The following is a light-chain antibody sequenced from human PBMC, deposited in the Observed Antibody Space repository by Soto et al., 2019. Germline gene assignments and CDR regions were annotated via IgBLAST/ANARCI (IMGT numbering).Light chain of an antibody. V-gene: IGLV2-14*01. Sequence: QSVLTQPASVSGSPGQSITISCTGTITDVGSSNYVSWYKQHPGKAPKLMIYDVSKRPSGVSNRFSGSKSGNTASLTISGLQAEDEADYYCSSYTTTSTWVFGGGTKLTVL. CDR3: SSYTTTSTWV. CDR1: ITDVGSSNY. J-gene: IGLJ2*01. CDR2: DVS.